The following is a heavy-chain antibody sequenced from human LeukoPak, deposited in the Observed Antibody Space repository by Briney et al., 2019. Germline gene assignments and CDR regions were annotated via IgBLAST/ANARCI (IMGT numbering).Heavy chain of an antibody. Sequence: GGSLRLSCAASGFPVSDNYISWVRQAPGKGLEWVALIYSAGTTHADSVRGRFTISRDKSKNMLYLQMNSLRAEDTAVYFCARAQGGKIQLWDYYFDYWGQGTLVTVSS. D-gene: IGHD5-18*01. CDR2: IYSAGTT. CDR3: ARAQGGKIQLWDYYFDY. V-gene: IGHV3-66*01. CDR1: GFPVSDNY. J-gene: IGHJ4*02.